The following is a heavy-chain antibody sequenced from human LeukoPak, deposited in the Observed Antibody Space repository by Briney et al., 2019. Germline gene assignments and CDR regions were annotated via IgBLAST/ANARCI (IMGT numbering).Heavy chain of an antibody. Sequence: SETLSLTCTVSGGSISSSSYYWGWIRQPPGKGREWIGSIYYSGSTYYNPSLKSRVTISVDTYKNQISLKLSSVTAADTAVHYCARQLGYCSSTSCYADKVDYWGQGTLVTVSS. J-gene: IGHJ4*02. CDR3: ARQLGYCSSTSCYADKVDY. V-gene: IGHV4-39*01. CDR2: IYYSGST. D-gene: IGHD2-2*01. CDR1: GGSISSSSYY.